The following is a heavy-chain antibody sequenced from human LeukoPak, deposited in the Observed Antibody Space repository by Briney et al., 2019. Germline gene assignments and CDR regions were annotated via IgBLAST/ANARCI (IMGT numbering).Heavy chain of an antibody. Sequence: GSLRLSCAASGSTFRTSSMSWVRQAPGKGLEWVSRVSGSGYNTYYADSVKGRFTISRDNSKNTLYLQMNSLRAEDTAVYYCAKEGRDGYNLDFYFFDYWGLGTLVTVSS. D-gene: IGHD5-24*01. J-gene: IGHJ4*02. CDR3: AKEGRDGYNLDFYFFDY. CDR1: GSTFRTSS. V-gene: IGHV3-23*01. CDR2: VSGSGYNT.